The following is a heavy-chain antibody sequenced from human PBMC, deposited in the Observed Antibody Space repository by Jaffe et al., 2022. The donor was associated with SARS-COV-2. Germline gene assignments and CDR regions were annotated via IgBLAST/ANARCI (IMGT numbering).Heavy chain of an antibody. V-gene: IGHV4-4*02. CDR2: IYHSGST. D-gene: IGHD6-13*01. CDR3: ARTGLYSSSWYGDDAFDI. Sequence: QVQLQESGPGLVKPSGTLSLTCAVSGGSISSSNWWSWVRQPPGKGLEWIGEIYHSGSTNYNPSLKSRVTISVDKSKNQFSLKLSSVTAADTAVYYCARTGLYSSSWYGDDAFDIWGQGTMVTVSS. J-gene: IGHJ3*02. CDR1: GGSISSSNW.